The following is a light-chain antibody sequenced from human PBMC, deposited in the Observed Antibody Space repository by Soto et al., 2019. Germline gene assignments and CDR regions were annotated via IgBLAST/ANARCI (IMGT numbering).Light chain of an antibody. CDR1: SSNIGNNA. J-gene: IGLJ1*01. CDR3: AAWDDSLNGYV. CDR2: YDD. Sequence: QPVLTQPPSVSEAPRQRVTISGSGSSSNIGNNAVNWYQQLPGKAPKLLIYYDDLLPSGVSDRFSGSKSGTSASLAISGLQSEDEADYYCAAWDDSLNGYVFGTGTKLTVL. V-gene: IGLV1-36*01.